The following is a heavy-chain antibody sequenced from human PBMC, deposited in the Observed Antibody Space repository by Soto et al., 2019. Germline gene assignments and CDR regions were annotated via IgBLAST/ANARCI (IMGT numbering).Heavy chain of an antibody. Sequence: SLTCTVSGGSISSSSYYWGWIRQPPGKGLEWIGSIYYSGSTYYNPSLKSRVTISVDTSKNQFSLKLSSVTAADTAVYYCARPYYDILTGYYYFDYWGQGTLVTVSS. J-gene: IGHJ4*02. CDR2: IYYSGST. CDR1: GGSISSSSYY. CDR3: ARPYYDILTGYYYFDY. D-gene: IGHD3-9*01. V-gene: IGHV4-39*01.